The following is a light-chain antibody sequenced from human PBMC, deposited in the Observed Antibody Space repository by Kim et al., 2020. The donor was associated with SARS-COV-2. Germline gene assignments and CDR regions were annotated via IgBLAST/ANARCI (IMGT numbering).Light chain of an antibody. Sequence: ASVGDRVTITCRASLGISSYLAWDQQKPGKAPKLLIYAASTLQSGVTSRFSGSGSGTDFTLTISSLQPEDFATYYCQQLNSYPLTFGGGTKVDIK. CDR2: AAS. CDR3: QQLNSYPLT. CDR1: LGISSY. V-gene: IGKV1-9*01. J-gene: IGKJ4*01.